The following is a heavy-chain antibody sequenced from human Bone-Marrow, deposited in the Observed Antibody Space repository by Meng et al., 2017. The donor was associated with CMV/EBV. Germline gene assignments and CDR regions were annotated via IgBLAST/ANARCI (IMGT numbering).Heavy chain of an antibody. CDR1: GFTVSSYY. J-gene: IGHJ4*02. V-gene: IGHV3-53*01. Sequence: GGSLRLSCATSGFTVSSYYITWVRQAPGKGLEWVSIIYSAGSTYYADSVKGRFTISRDNSKNTLYLQMNNLRAEDTAVYYCAKDEGGSSYPAIDYWGQGTLVTVSS. D-gene: IGHD1-26*01. CDR3: AKDEGGSSYPAIDY. CDR2: IYSAGST.